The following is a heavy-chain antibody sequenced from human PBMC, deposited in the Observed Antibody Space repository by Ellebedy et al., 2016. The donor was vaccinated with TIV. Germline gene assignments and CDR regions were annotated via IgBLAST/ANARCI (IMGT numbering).Heavy chain of an antibody. CDR3: ARSYHDDPYYHDF. J-gene: IGHJ4*02. CDR1: GYIFTTYA. CDR2: LDPHSGDT. V-gene: IGHV1-8*01. Sequence: ASVKVSXKTSGYIFTTYAINWVRQATGQGLEWIGWLDPHSGDTGYAQKFQGRVTLTRNTSIRTAYMELSGLRSDDAAVYFCARSYHDDPYYHDFWGQGTLVTVSS. D-gene: IGHD3-16*01.